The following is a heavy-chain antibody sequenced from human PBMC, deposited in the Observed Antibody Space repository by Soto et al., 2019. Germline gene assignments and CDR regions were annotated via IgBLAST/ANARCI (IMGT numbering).Heavy chain of an antibody. CDR2: ISAYNGNT. CDR3: ARVVVVVPAAPRGWFDP. D-gene: IGHD2-2*01. J-gene: IGHJ5*02. V-gene: IGHV1-18*04. Sequence: QVQLVQSGAEVKKPGASVKVSCKASGYTFTSYGISWVRQAPGLGLEWMGWISAYNGNTNYAQKLQGRVTMTTDTSTSTAYMELRSLRSDDTAVYYCARVVVVVPAAPRGWFDPWGQGTLVTVSS. CDR1: GYTFTSYG.